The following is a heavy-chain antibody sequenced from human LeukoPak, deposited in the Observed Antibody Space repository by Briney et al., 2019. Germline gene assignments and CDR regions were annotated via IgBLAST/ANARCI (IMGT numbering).Heavy chain of an antibody. Sequence: ASVKVSCKASGYTFTAYYMHWVRQAPGQGLEWMGWIDTNTGDTKYAQKFQGRLTITRDTSTGTAYMELRGLISGDTAVYYCASEGFCAGKTCHLQRVASWGPGTLLTVSS. CDR2: IDTNTGDT. V-gene: IGHV1-2*02. D-gene: IGHD2-21*01. CDR1: GYTFTAYY. J-gene: IGHJ4*02. CDR3: ASEGFCAGKTCHLQRVAS.